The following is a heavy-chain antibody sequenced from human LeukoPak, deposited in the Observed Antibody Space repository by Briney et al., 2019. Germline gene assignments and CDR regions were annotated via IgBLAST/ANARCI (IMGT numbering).Heavy chain of an antibody. CDR1: GFTVSSNY. V-gene: IGHV3-53*01. J-gene: IGHJ5*01. CDR2: IYSGGST. CDR3: ARDDSGTRRGWFEH. Sequence: PGGSLRLSCAASGFTVSSNYMSWVRQAPGKGLEWVSVIYSGGSTYYADSVKGRFTISRDNSKNTLYLQMNSLRAEDTAVYYCARDDSGTRRGWFEHWDQGTLVTVSS. D-gene: IGHD4-17*01.